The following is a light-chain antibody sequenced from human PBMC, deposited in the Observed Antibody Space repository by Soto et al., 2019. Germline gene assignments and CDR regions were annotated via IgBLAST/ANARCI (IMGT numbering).Light chain of an antibody. CDR3: QQTYSIPRT. CDR2: VAS. Sequence: DIQMTQSPSSLSASVGDRVTITCRASQTISNYLNWYQQKPGRAPQLLIYVASTVHSGVPSRFSGSGSGTDFTLTSSSLQPEDFATYYCQQTYSIPRTFGPGTTVDSK. J-gene: IGKJ3*01. CDR1: QTISNY. V-gene: IGKV1-39*01.